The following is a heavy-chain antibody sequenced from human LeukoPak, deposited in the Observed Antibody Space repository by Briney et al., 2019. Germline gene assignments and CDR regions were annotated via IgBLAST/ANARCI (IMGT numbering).Heavy chain of an antibody. CDR3: AKGVAGSSYYFDY. D-gene: IGHD2-15*01. Sequence: GGTLRLSCAASGFTFSSYGIHWLRQAPGKGLEGVAVISYDGSNRYYADSVKGRFTISRDNSKNTLYLQMNSLRAEDTAVYYCAKGVAGSSYYFDYWGQGTLVTVAS. J-gene: IGHJ4*02. CDR1: GFTFSSYG. CDR2: ISYDGSNR. V-gene: IGHV3-30*18.